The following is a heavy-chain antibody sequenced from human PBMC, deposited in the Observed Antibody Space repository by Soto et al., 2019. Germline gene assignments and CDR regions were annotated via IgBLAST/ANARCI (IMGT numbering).Heavy chain of an antibody. D-gene: IGHD3-22*01. Sequence: QITLKESGPPLVKPTQTLTLTCTFSGFSLSTSGVGVGWIRQPPGKALEWLALIYWDDDKRYSPSLKSRLTITKDTSKNQVVLTMTNMDPVDTATYYCVRGWLLPGGIDYWGQGTLVTVSS. CDR3: VRGWLLPGGIDY. J-gene: IGHJ4*02. V-gene: IGHV2-5*02. CDR1: GFSLSTSGVG. CDR2: IYWDDDK.